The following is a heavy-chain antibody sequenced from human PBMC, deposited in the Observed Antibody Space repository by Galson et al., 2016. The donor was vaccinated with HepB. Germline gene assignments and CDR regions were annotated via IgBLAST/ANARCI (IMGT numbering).Heavy chain of an antibody. CDR2: INGDGSST. V-gene: IGHV3-74*01. D-gene: IGHD4/OR15-4a*01. CDR3: ARGHSANSFILDY. J-gene: IGHJ4*02. CDR1: GFTSSSYW. Sequence: SLRLSCAASGFTSSSYWMNWFRKAPGKEMVWVSRINGDGSSTTYADSVKGRFTISRDNAKNMLYLQMSSLRAEDTAVYYCARGHSANSFILDYWGQGTLVTVSS.